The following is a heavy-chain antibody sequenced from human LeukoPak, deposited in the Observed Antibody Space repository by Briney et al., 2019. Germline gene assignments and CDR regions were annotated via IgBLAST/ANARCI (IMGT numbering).Heavy chain of an antibody. CDR3: ARGSRSYDNSNYLNY. CDR1: GGSITTYY. V-gene: IGHV4-59*01. Sequence: PSETLPLTCSVSGGSITTYYWSWLRQPPGKGLEWIGNIYDTGSTNYNPSLRSRVTISVDTSKNQFSLKLSSVTAADTAVYYCARGSRSYDNSNYLNYWGQGSLVTVSS. D-gene: IGHD4-11*01. J-gene: IGHJ4*02. CDR2: IYDTGST.